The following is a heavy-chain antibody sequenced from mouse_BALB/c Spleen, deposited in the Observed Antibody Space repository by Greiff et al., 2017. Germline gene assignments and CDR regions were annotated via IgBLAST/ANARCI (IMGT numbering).Heavy chain of an antibody. Sequence: EVMLVESGGGLVQPGGSMKLSCVASGFTFSNYWMNWVRQSPEKGLEWVAEIRLKSNNYATHYAESVKGRFTISRDDSKSSVYLQMNNLRAEDTGIYYCTRADDGFAYWGQGTLVTVSA. CDR2: IRLKSNNYAT. J-gene: IGHJ3*01. CDR1: GFTFSNYW. V-gene: IGHV6-6*02. D-gene: IGHD2-3*01. CDR3: TRADDGFAY.